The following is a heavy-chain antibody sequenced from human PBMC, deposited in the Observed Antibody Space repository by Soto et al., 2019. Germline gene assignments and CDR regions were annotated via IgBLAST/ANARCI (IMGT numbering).Heavy chain of an antibody. CDR2: IYHSGST. CDR3: ARDRPMITFGGVLVPDFDS. Sequence: PPGRGLEWIGEIYHSGSTNYNPSLKSRVTISVDKSKNQFSLKLSSVNAADTAVYYCARDRPMITFGGVLVPDFDSWGQGTLVSVSS. V-gene: IGHV4-4*02. J-gene: IGHJ4*02. D-gene: IGHD3-16*02.